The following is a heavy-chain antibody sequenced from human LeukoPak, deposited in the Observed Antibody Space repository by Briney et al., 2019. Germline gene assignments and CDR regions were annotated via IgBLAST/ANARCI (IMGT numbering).Heavy chain of an antibody. J-gene: IGHJ6*02. CDR1: GYTFTGYY. D-gene: IGHD5-18*01. Sequence: ASVKVSCKASGYTFTGYYMHWVRQAPGQGLEWMGWINPNSGGTNYAQKFQGRVTMTRDTSISTAYMELSRLRSDDTAVYYCARAGPRFVDTANYYYYGMDVWGQGTTVTVSS. CDR2: INPNSGGT. V-gene: IGHV1-2*02. CDR3: ARAGPRFVDTANYYYYGMDV.